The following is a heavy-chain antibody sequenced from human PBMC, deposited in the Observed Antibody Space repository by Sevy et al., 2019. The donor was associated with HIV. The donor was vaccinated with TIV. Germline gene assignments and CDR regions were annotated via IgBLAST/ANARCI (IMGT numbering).Heavy chain of an antibody. CDR3: TRWSGSQSIFDY. D-gene: IGHD1-26*01. CDR1: GFTFGDYC. Sequence: GGSLRLSCATSGFTFGDYCMSWVRQAPGKGLEWISFFKSKAHGGTAENAASVKDRFTISIDDSKGIVYLQMNNLKTEDTAVYFCTRWSGSQSIFDYWGQGTLVTVSS. CDR2: FKSKAHGGTA. V-gene: IGHV3-49*04. J-gene: IGHJ4*02.